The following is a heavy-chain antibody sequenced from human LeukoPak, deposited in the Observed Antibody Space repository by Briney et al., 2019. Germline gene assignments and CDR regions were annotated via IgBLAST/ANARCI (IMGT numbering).Heavy chain of an antibody. J-gene: IGHJ4*02. CDR1: GGSFSGYY. CDR2: INHSGST. V-gene: IGHV4-34*01. Sequence: PSETLSLTCAVYGGSFSGYYWSWIRHPPGKGLEWIGEINHSGSTNYNASLKSRVTISVDTSKNQFSLKLSSVTAADTAVYYCARGYDYVWGSYRAAPGYWGQGTLVTVSS. D-gene: IGHD3-16*02. CDR3: ARGYDYVWGSYRAAPGY.